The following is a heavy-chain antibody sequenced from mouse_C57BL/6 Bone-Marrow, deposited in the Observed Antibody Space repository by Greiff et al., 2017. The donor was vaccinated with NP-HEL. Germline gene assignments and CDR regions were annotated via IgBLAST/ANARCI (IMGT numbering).Heavy chain of an antibody. CDR1: GFTFSSYT. D-gene: IGHD2-4*01. Sequence: DVQLVESGGGLVKPGGSLKLSCAASGFTFSSYTMSWVRQTPEKRLEWVATISGGGGNTYYPDSVKGRFTISRDNAKNTLYLQMSSLRSEDTALYYCARRYDYPFAYWGQGTLVTVSA. J-gene: IGHJ3*01. CDR3: ARRYDYPFAY. CDR2: ISGGGGNT. V-gene: IGHV5-9*01.